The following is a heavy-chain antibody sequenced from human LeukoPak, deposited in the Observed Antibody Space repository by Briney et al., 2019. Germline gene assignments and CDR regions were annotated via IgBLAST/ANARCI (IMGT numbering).Heavy chain of an antibody. CDR1: GDSISTSNSY. V-gene: IGHV4-39*02. J-gene: IGHJ4*02. CDR2: IYYSGNT. CDR3: ARDNHRSYDILTGYSVGYDY. Sequence: SETLSLTCTVSGDSISTSNSYWGWIRQPPGKGLEWIGSIYYSGNTYYNASLKSRVTISVDTSKNQFSLKLTSVTAADTAVYYCARDNHRSYDILTGYSVGYDYWGQGTLVTVSS. D-gene: IGHD3-9*01.